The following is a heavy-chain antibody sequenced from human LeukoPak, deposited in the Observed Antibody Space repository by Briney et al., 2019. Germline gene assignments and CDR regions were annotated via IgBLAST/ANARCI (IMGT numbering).Heavy chain of an antibody. V-gene: IGHV4-61*05. CDR1: GGSISSSNYY. D-gene: IGHD2-2*01. CDR3: ARADCSSTSCLFDY. CDR2: LYYSGST. J-gene: IGHJ4*02. Sequence: SETLSLTCTVSGGSISSSNYYWGWLRQPPGEGLEWIGYLYYSGSTNYNPSLKSRVTISVDTSKNQFSLKLSSVTAADTAVYCCARADCSSTSCLFDYWGQGTLVTVSS.